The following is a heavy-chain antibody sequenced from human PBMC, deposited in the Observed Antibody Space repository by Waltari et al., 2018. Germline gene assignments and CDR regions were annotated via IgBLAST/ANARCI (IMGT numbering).Heavy chain of an antibody. D-gene: IGHD1-26*01. V-gene: IGHV1-3*01. Sequence: QVQLVQSGAEVKKPGASVKVSCKASGYTFTSYAMHWVRQAPGQRLEWMGWINAGNGNTQYSQKFQGRVTITRDTSASTAYMELSSLRSEDTAVYYCATSIVGATTGSYFDYWGQGTLVTVSS. CDR3: ATSIVGATTGSYFDY. CDR1: GYTFTSYA. CDR2: INAGNGNT. J-gene: IGHJ4*02.